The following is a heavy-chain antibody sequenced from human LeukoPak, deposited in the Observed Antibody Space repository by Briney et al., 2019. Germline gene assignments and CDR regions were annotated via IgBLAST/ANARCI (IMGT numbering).Heavy chain of an antibody. CDR1: GGSISSYY. Sequence: PSETLSLTCTVSGGSISSYYWSWIRQPPGKGLEWIGYIYYSGSTNYNPSLKSRVTISVDTSKNQFSLKLSSVTAADTAVYYCARTNWGPSDAFDIWGQGTMVTVSS. D-gene: IGHD7-27*01. CDR2: IYYSGST. CDR3: ARTNWGPSDAFDI. V-gene: IGHV4-59*01. J-gene: IGHJ3*02.